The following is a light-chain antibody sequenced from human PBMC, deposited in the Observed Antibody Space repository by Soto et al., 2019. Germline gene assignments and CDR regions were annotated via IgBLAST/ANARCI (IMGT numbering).Light chain of an antibody. CDR2: AAY. J-gene: IGKJ4*01. CDR1: QGIGVY. Sequence: DIQMTQSPSSLSASLGDRVTITCRASQGIGVYLAWFQQRPGRVPSLLIYAAYTLQSGVPSRFSGSGSGTDFTLTISSLQPEDVATYYCQKYNSPPLTFGGGTKVEIK. CDR3: QKYNSPPLT. V-gene: IGKV1-27*01.